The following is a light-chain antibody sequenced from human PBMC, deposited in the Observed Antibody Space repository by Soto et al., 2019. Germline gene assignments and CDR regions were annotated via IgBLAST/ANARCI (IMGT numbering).Light chain of an antibody. CDR1: QSAGSH. Sequence: EIVMTQSPAILSVSPGERAILSCRASQSAGSHLAWYQQKPGQAPRLLMYGASTRATDIPARFSGSGSGTDFTLTISSLQPEDFATYYCQQLNSYLITFGQGTRLEIK. CDR2: GAS. V-gene: IGKV3-15*01. J-gene: IGKJ5*01. CDR3: QQLNSYLIT.